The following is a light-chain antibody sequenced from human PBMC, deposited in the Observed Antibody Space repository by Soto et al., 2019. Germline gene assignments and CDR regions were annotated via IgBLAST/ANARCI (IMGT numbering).Light chain of an antibody. CDR1: QDIDNW. Sequence: DIQMTQSPSSVSASVGDTITITCRASQDIDNWLAWYQQKPGKAPSLLIYAVSSLQGGVPSRFSGSRSGTDFTLTIHSLQPEDFATYFCQQSSSFPLTFGGGTKVEI. J-gene: IGKJ4*01. CDR3: QQSSSFPLT. CDR2: AVS. V-gene: IGKV1-12*01.